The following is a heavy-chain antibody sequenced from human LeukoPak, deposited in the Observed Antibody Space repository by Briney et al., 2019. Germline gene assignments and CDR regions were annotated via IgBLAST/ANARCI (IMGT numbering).Heavy chain of an antibody. D-gene: IGHD6-19*01. J-gene: IGHJ1*01. CDR2: IKYDGSEK. Sequence: GGSLRLSCAASGFTFSNYWMNWARQAPGKGLEWLADIKYDGSEKYYVDSVKGRFTLSRDNAKNSLYLQMDRLRVEDTAVYYCAGDRRGGIGVAPAEFFHHWGQGTLVTVSS. CDR3: AGDRRGGIGVAPAEFFHH. CDR1: GFTFSNYW. V-gene: IGHV3-7*03.